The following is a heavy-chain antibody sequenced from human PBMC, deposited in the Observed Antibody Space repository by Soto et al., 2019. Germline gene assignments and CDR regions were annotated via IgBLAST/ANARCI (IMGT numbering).Heavy chain of an antibody. D-gene: IGHD3-10*01. Sequence: ASVKVSCKDSGYTFTSYDINWVRQATGQGLEWMGWMNPNSGNTGYAQKFQGRVTMTRNTSISTAYMELSSLRSEDTAVYYCTRSMVRGSLRFDPWGQGTLVTVSS. CDR3: TRSMVRGSLRFDP. J-gene: IGHJ5*02. CDR2: MNPNSGNT. CDR1: GYTFTSYD. V-gene: IGHV1-8*01.